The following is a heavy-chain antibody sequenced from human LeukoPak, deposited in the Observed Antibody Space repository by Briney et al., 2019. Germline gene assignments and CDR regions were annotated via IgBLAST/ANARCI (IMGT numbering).Heavy chain of an antibody. D-gene: IGHD3-9*01. CDR1: GYTFTDYY. CDR2: INPNSGGT. CDR3: ARDTPYDILTGYPDY. Sequence: ASVKVSCKASGYTFTDYYIHWVRQAPGQGPEWMGWINPNSGGTNYAQKFQGRVTMTRDTSISTAYMELSRLRSDDTAVYYCARDTPYDILTGYPDYWGQGTLVIVSS. J-gene: IGHJ4*02. V-gene: IGHV1-2*02.